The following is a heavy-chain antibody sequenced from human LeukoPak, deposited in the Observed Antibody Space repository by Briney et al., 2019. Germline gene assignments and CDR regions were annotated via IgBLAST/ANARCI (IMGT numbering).Heavy chain of an antibody. J-gene: IGHJ4*02. CDR3: VRGRDTAMGS. Sequence: SQTLSLTCAISGDSVSSNSATWHWIRQSPSRGLEWLGRTYYRSKWKNDYAVSVKSRITFNPDTSKNQFSLQLNSVTPEDTAVYYCVRGRDTAMGSRGQGTLVTVSS. V-gene: IGHV6-1*01. CDR2: TYYRSKWKN. CDR1: GDSVSSNSAT. D-gene: IGHD5-18*01.